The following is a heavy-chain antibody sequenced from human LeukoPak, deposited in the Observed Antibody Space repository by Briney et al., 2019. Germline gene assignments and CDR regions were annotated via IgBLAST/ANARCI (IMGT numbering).Heavy chain of an antibody. J-gene: IGHJ6*02. CDR3: ARQRELGYCSSTSCYADYYYGMDV. D-gene: IGHD2-2*03. V-gene: IGHV4-59*08. CDR2: IYYSGST. CDR1: GGSISSYH. Sequence: PSETLSLTCTVSGGSISSYHWSWIRQPPGKGLEWIGYIYYSGSTNYNPSLKSRVTISVDTSKNQFSLKLSSVTAADTAVYYCARQRELGYCSSTSCYADYYYGMDVWGQGTTVTVSS.